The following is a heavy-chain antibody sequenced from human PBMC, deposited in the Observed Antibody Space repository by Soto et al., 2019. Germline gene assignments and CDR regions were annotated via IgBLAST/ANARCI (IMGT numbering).Heavy chain of an antibody. CDR1: NGSISKSDSY. V-gene: IGHV4-39*01. Sequence: PSETLSLTCIVSNGSISKSDSYWGWIRQPPGKGLEWIGNTYQSGSTYYNPSLKSRVTISVDTSKNQFSLRLSSVTAADTAVYFCARQAMTTVVSWCQGTLSTVSS. CDR3: ARQAMTTVVS. D-gene: IGHD4-17*01. J-gene: IGHJ4*02. CDR2: TYQSGST.